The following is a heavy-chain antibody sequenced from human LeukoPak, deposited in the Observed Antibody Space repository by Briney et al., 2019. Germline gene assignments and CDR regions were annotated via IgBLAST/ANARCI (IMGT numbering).Heavy chain of an antibody. Sequence: SETLSLTCTVSGGSISSYYWSWIRQPPGKGLEWIGYIYYSGSTNYNPSLKSRVTISVDTSKNQFSLKLSSVTAADTAVYYCALTESTAVAAGYAEYFQHWGQGTLVTVSS. J-gene: IGHJ1*01. CDR3: ALTESTAVAAGYAEYFQH. CDR2: IYYSGST. CDR1: GGSISSYY. V-gene: IGHV4-59*01. D-gene: IGHD6-19*01.